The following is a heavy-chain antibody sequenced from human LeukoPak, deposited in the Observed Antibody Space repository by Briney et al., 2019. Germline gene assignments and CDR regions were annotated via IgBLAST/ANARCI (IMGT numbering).Heavy chain of an antibody. V-gene: IGHV1-2*02. CDR3: ARDLADNFYVMDV. Sequence: GASVKVSCKASGYVFRDHYLHWVRQAPGQGLEWMGWVNPQTGNTLYAQKFDGRVTMTSDTSISTAYMELGGLTSDDTAIFYCARDLADNFYVMDVWGQGTTVIVSS. D-gene: IGHD3-3*01. CDR2: VNPQTGNT. J-gene: IGHJ6*02. CDR1: GYVFRDHY.